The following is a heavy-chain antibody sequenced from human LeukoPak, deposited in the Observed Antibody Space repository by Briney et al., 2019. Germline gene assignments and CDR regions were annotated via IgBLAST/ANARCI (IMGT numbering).Heavy chain of an antibody. Sequence: GESLKISCKGSGYSFTSYWIGWVRQMPGKGLEWMGIIYPGDSDTRYSPSSQGQVTISADKSISTAYLQWSSLKASDTAMYYCARQGCGGACSYAFDIWGQGTMVTVSS. D-gene: IGHD2-21*02. V-gene: IGHV5-51*01. CDR1: GYSFTSYW. J-gene: IGHJ3*02. CDR2: IYPGDSDT. CDR3: ARQGCGGACSYAFDI.